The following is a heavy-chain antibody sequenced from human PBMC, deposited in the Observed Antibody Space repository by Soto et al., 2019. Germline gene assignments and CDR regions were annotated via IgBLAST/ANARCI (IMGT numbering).Heavy chain of an antibody. Sequence: SETLSLTCTVSGGSISSYYWSWIRQPPGKGLEWIGYIYYSGSTNYNPSLKSRVTISVDTSKNQFSLKLNSETAADTAEYYCALFWRDILSGYRYHYFDYWGQGTLVTVSS. CDR1: GGSISSYY. CDR2: IYYSGST. V-gene: IGHV4-59*12. D-gene: IGHD3-9*01. J-gene: IGHJ4*02. CDR3: ALFWRDILSGYRYHYFDY.